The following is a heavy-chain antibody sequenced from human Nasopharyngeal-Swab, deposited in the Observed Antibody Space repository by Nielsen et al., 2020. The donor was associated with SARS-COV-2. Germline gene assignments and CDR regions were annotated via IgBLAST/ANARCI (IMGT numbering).Heavy chain of an antibody. D-gene: IGHD2-2*01. J-gene: IGHJ5*02. V-gene: IGHV1-18*01. CDR2: MNPNSGNT. CDR3: ARGGRYCSSTSCYGGIWFDP. Sequence: WVRQAPGQGLEWMGWMNPNSGNTGYAQKFQGRVTMTTDTSTSTAYMELRSLRSDDTAVYYCARGGRYCSSTSCYGGIWFDPWGQGTLVTVSS.